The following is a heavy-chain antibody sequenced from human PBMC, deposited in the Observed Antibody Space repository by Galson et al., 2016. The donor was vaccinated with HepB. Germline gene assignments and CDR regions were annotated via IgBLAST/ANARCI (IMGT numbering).Heavy chain of an antibody. CDR1: GASINSGDFY. D-gene: IGHD3-22*01. J-gene: IGHJ6*02. Sequence: TLSLTCSVSGASINSGDFYWSWIRQHPGKGLEWVGFISNSGSASYNPSLKSRLTISVDTTEKQFSLNLTSVTAADTAVYYCARRSITTMHVWGQGTTVTVSS. CDR2: ISNSGSA. CDR3: ARRSITTMHV. V-gene: IGHV4-31*03.